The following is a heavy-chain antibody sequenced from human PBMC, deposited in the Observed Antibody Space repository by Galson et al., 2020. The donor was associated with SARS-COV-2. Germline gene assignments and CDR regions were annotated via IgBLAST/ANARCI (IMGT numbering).Heavy chain of an antibody. CDR1: GFRFSNYG. V-gene: IGHV3-33*01. J-gene: IGHJ1*01. CDR2: IWNDGRNT. CDR3: ATFGD. Sequence: GGSLRLSCAASGFRFSNYGMHWVRQAPGKGLEWVATIWNDGRNTYCADSVKGRFTISRDNSRNTLYLEMNSLRAEDTAVYYCATFGDRGQGSLVTVSS. D-gene: IGHD3-10*01.